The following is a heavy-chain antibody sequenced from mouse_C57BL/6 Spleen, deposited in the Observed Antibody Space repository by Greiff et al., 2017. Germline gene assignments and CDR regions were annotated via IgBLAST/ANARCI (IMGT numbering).Heavy chain of an antibody. J-gene: IGHJ2*01. D-gene: IGHD4-1*01. CDR3: ARFGRGFDN. V-gene: IGHV14-2*01. Sequence: VQPQQSGAELVKPGASIKLSCTASGFNIKDYYMHWVKQRTEQGLEWIGRIDPEDGETKYAPTFQGKATITADTSSNTAYLQLSSLTSEDTAVYYGARFGRGFDNRGQGTTLTVSS. CDR2: IDPEDGET. CDR1: GFNIKDYY.